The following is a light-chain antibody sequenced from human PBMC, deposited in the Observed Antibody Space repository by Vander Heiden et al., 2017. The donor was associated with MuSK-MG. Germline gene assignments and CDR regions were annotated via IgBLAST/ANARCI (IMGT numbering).Light chain of an antibody. Sequence: DIQMTQSPSSVAASVGDRVTITCRASHDIGLWLGWYQQKPGQAPKLLIYAATSLVGGVPSRFSASGSGTEFTLTISSLQPEDFTTYFCQRADGVRRTFGGGTRVE. V-gene: IGKV1-12*01. CDR2: AAT. J-gene: IGKJ4*01. CDR3: QRADGVRRT. CDR1: HDIGLW.